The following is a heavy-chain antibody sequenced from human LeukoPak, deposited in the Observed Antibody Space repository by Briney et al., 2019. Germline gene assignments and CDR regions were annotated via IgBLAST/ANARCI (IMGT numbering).Heavy chain of an antibody. CDR2: ISAYNGNT. V-gene: IGHV1-18*01. Sequence: GGSVKVSCKASGYTFTSYGISWVRQAPGQGLEWMGWISAYNGNTNYAQKLQGRVTMTTDTSTSTAYMELRSLRSDDTAVYYCARVPSRDGYNYDYYYYGMDVWGQGTLVTVSS. J-gene: IGHJ6*02. D-gene: IGHD5-24*01. CDR1: GYTFTSYG. CDR3: ARVPSRDGYNYDYYYYGMDV.